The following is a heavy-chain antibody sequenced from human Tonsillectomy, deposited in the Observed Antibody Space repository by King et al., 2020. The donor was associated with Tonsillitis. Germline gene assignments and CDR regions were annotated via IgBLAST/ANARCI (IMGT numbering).Heavy chain of an antibody. J-gene: IGHJ4*02. CDR2: ISYDGSNK. Sequence: QLVQSGGGVVQPGRSLRLSCAASGFTFSSYGMHWVRQAPGKGLEWVTLISYDGSNKYYADSVKGRFTVSRDTSKKTLYLQMNSLRTEDTAVYYCAKVGQGRGLNFDNWGQGTLVTVSS. CDR1: GFTFSSYG. D-gene: IGHD1-26*01. V-gene: IGHV3-30*18. CDR3: AKVGQGRGLNFDN.